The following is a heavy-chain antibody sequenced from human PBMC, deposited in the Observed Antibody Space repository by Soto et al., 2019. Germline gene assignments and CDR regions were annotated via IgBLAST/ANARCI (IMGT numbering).Heavy chain of an antibody. CDR1: GGSTTSSGYY. CDR3: AMEPYLYDSSGYFDY. Sequence: PSVTLSLTCTVSGGSTTSSGYYCNWFRQLPGKGLQWIAYIHYSGSHYHNPSLMSRGSISVDTSKNQFSLNLSCVTAADPAVYHCAMEPYLYDSSGYFDYWGQGALGTVYS. D-gene: IGHD3-22*01. V-gene: IGHV4-31*03. J-gene: IGHJ4*02. CDR2: IHYSGSH.